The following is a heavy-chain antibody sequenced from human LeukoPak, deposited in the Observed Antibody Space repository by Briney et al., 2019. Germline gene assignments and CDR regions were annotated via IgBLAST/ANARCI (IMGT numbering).Heavy chain of an antibody. J-gene: IGHJ5*02. D-gene: IGHD3-22*01. CDR1: GGSISSYY. CDR2: IYYSGST. Sequence: SETLSLTCTVSGGSISSYYWSWIRQPPGKGLEWIGYIYYSGSTNYNPSLKSRVTISVDTSKNQFSLKLSSVTAADTAVYYCARDRNYDSSGYQNWFDPWGQGTLVSVSS. V-gene: IGHV4-59*01. CDR3: ARDRNYDSSGYQNWFDP.